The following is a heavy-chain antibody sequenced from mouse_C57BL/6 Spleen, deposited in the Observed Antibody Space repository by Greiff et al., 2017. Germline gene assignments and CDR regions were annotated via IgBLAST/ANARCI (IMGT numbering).Heavy chain of an antibody. Sequence: VKLLESGAELVKPGASVKLSCKASGYTFTEYTIHWVKQRSGQGLEWIGWFYPGSGSIKYNEKFKDKATLTADKSSSTVYMELSRLTSEDSAVYFCARHEDYYGSSSYWYFDVWGTGTTVTVSS. D-gene: IGHD1-1*01. CDR1: GYTFTEYT. CDR2: FYPGSGSI. CDR3: ARHEDYYGSSSYWYFDV. J-gene: IGHJ1*03. V-gene: IGHV1-62-2*01.